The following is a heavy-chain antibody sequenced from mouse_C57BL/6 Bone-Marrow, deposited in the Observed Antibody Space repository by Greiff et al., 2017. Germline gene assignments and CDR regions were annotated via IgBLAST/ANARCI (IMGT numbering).Heavy chain of an antibody. CDR3: TGTAYFDY. D-gene: IGHD4-1*01. CDR1: GFTFSNYW. CDR2: IRLKSDNYAT. J-gene: IGHJ2*01. Sequence: EVQLVESGGGLVQPGGSMKLSCVASGFTFSNYWMNWVRQSPEKGLEWVAQIRLKSDNYATHYAESVKGRFTISRDDSKSSVYLQMNNLRAEDTGIYYCTGTAYFDYGGQGTTLTVSS. V-gene: IGHV6-3*01.